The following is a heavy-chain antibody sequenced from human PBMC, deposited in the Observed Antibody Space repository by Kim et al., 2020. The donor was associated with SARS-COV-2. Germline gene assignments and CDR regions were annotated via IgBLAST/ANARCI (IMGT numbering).Heavy chain of an antibody. Sequence: GGSLRLSCSASGFTFSSYAMHWVRQAPGKGLEYVSAISSNGGSTYYADSVKGRFTISRDNSKNTLYLQMSSLRAEDTAVYYCVKTYYGSGSYQGYGMDVWGQGTTVTVSS. CDR3: VKTYYGSGSYQGYGMDV. J-gene: IGHJ6*02. D-gene: IGHD3-10*01. V-gene: IGHV3-64D*09. CDR1: GFTFSSYA. CDR2: ISSNGGST.